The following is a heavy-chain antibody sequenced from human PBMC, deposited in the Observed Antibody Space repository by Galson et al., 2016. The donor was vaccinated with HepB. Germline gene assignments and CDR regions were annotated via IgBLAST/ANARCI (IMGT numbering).Heavy chain of an antibody. CDR1: GFTFSSYG. CDR3: AKNAIWFGELLGRGGCYFDY. D-gene: IGHD3-10*01. V-gene: IGHV3-30*18. J-gene: IGHJ4*02. Sequence: SLRLSCAASGFTFSSYGMHWVRQAPGKGLEWVAVISYDGSNKYYADSVKGRFTISRDNSKNMLYLQMNSLRAEDTAVYYCAKNAIWFGELLGRGGCYFDYWGQGTLVTVSS. CDR2: ISYDGSNK.